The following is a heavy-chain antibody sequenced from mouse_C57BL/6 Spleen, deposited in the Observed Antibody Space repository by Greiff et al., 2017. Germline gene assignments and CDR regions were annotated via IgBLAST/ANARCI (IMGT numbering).Heavy chain of an antibody. CDR2: IYPGDGDT. CDR3: ARGKVYDYAYAMDD. V-gene: IGHV1-82*01. Sequence: VQLQQSGPELVKPGASVKISCKASGYAFSSSWMNWVKQRPGKGLEWIGRIYPGDGDTNYNGKFKGKATLTADKSSSTAYMQLSSLTSEYSAVYFCARGKVYDYAYAMDDWGQGTSVTVSS. CDR1: GYAFSSSW. D-gene: IGHD2-4*01. J-gene: IGHJ4*01.